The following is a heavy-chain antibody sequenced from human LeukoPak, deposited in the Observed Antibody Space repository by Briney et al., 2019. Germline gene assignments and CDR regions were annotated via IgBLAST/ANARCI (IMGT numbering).Heavy chain of an antibody. Sequence: GGSLRLSCAASGFTFSSYAMSWVRQAPGKGVEWVSAISGSGGSTYYADSVKGRFTISRDNSKNTLYLQMNSLRAEDTAVYYCARASSSWYYFDYWGQGTLVTVSS. CDR3: ARASSSWYYFDY. CDR2: ISGSGGST. V-gene: IGHV3-23*01. D-gene: IGHD6-13*01. CDR1: GFTFSSYA. J-gene: IGHJ4*02.